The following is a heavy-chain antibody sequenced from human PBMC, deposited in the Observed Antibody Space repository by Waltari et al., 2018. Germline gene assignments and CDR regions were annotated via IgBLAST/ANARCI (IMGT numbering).Heavy chain of an antibody. CDR1: GFTFISYA. V-gene: IGHV3-23*01. D-gene: IGHD6-13*01. J-gene: IGHJ4*02. CDR3: AKAGGIAAAEFQFDF. Sequence: EVQLLESGGGLVQPGGSLRLSCSASGFTFISYAMTWVRQAPGKGLEVVSSISCPALTTFYADSVKGLFSVSRDNSKNTLYLQINGLRADDTAVYYCAKAGGIAAAEFQFDFWGRGTLVTVSS. CDR2: ISCPALTT.